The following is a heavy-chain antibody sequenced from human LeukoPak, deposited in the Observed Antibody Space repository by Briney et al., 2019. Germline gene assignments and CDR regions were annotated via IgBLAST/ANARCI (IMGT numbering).Heavy chain of an antibody. J-gene: IGHJ4*02. V-gene: IGHV4-61*01. CDR3: ARSQGGYSYGSVSYYFDY. CDR2: IYYSGST. D-gene: IGHD5-18*01. Sequence: PSETLSLTCTVSGGSVSSGSYYWSWIRQPPGKGLEWIGYIYYSGSTNYNPSLKSRVTISVDTSKNQFFLKLSSVTAADTAVYYCARSQGGYSYGSVSYYFDYWGQGTLVTVSS. CDR1: GGSVSSGSYY.